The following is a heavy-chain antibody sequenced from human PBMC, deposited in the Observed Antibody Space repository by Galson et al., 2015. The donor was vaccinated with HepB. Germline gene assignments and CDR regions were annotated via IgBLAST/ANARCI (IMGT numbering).Heavy chain of an antibody. V-gene: IGHV1-2*06. CDR1: GYTFTGYY. CDR2: IDPSSGDT. CDR3: ARDFYGSGNYYYYGMDV. J-gene: IGHJ6*02. D-gene: IGHD3-10*01. Sequence: SVKVSCKASGYTFTGYYIHWVRQAPGQGLEWVGRIDPSSGDTNYAQKFQVRVTMTRDTSISTGYVELSRLTSDDTAVYYCARDFYGSGNYYYYGMDVWGQGTTVTVSS.